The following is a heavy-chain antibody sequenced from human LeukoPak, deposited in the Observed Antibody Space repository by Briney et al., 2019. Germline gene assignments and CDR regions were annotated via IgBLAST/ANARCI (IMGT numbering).Heavy chain of an antibody. V-gene: IGHV3-7*01. J-gene: IGHJ4*02. CDR1: GFTLSGYW. D-gene: IGHD2-8*02. CDR3: ARVSVVSYYFDY. Sequence: GGSLRLSCAASGFTLSGYWMTWVRQAPGKGLEWVANIKLDGSEKYYVDSVKGRFTISRDNAKNSLYLQMNSLRAEDTAVYYCARVSVVSYYFDYWGREPWSPSPQ. CDR2: IKLDGSEK.